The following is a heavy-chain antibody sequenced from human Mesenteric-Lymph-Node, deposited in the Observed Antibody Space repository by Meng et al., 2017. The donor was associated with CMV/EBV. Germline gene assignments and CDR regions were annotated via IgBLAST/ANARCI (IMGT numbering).Heavy chain of an antibody. J-gene: IGHJ4*02. V-gene: IGHV4-61*08. D-gene: IGHD2/OR15-2a*01. CDR1: GVSVTSGAYH. CDR3: AKSRSSTPGIVDD. CDR2: IYGTGIT. Sequence: QVQLQGSGPGLGKPSGTLFLTFIVSGVSVTSGAYHWSWIRQSPGKGLEWIGYIYGTGITIYNPSLKSRVTILLETSKNQFSLKLNSVTTADTAVYYCAKSRSSTPGIVDDWGQGTLVTVSS.